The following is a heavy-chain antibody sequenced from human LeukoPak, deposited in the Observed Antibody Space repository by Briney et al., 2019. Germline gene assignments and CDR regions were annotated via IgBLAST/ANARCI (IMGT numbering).Heavy chain of an antibody. V-gene: IGHV4-59*08. CDR2: IYYSGST. J-gene: IGHJ4*02. CDR1: GGSISSYY. CDR3: ARGYDFWSGYRRNYFDY. D-gene: IGHD3-3*01. Sequence: SETLSLTCNVSGGSISSYYWSWIRQPPGKGLEWIGYIYYSGSTYYNPSLKSRVTISVDTSKNQFSLKLSSVTAADTAVYYCARGYDFWSGYRRNYFDYWGQGTLVTVSS.